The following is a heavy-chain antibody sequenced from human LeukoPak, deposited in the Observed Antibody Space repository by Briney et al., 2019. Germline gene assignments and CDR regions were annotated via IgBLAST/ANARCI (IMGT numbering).Heavy chain of an antibody. CDR1: GFTFSSYG. CDR2: IWYDGSNK. CDR3: AKVPGPSQGWFDP. J-gene: IGHJ5*02. V-gene: IGHV3-33*06. Sequence: PGRSLRLSCAASGFTFSSYGMHWVRQAPGKGLEWVAVIWYDGSNKYYADSVKGRFTISRDNSKNTLYLQMNSLRAEDTAVYYCAKVPGPSQGWFDPWGQGILVTVSS.